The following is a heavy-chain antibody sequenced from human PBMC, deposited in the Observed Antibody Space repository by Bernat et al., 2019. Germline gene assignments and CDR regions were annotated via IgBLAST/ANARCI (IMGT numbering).Heavy chain of an antibody. V-gene: IGHV3-7*01. J-gene: IGHJ4*02. D-gene: IGHD6-6*01. CDR3: ASGQAVLGIAARTFDY. CDR2: IDRDGNEK. Sequence: EVQLVESGGGLVQPGGSLRLSCAASGFTFSTYWMSWVRQSPVKGLEWVANIDRDGNEKHYVDSVKGRFTISRDNAKNSLHLQMNSLRDEDTAVYYCASGQAVLGIAARTFDYWGQGTLVTVSS. CDR1: GFTFSTYW.